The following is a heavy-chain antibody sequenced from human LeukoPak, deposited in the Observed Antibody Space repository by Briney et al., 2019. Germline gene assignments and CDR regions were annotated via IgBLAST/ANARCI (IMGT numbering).Heavy chain of an antibody. J-gene: IGHJ4*02. CDR3: ARGFSGTIPFDY. D-gene: IGHD2-2*02. V-gene: IGHV4-39*07. CDR2: INHSGST. Sequence: SETLSLTCTVSGGSISSSSYYWGWIRQPPGKGLEWIGEINHSGSTNYNPSLKSRVTISVDTSKNQFSLKLSSVTAADTAVYYCARGFSGTIPFDYWGQGTLVTVSS. CDR1: GGSISSSSYY.